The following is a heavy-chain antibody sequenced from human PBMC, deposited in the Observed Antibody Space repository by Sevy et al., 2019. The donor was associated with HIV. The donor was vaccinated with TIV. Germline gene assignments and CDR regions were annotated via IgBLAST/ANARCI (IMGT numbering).Heavy chain of an antibody. CDR3: ARANSGWNSALIY. V-gene: IGHV4-59*01. CDR2: FYYSGGT. J-gene: IGHJ4*02. CDR1: GDSISSYY. D-gene: IGHD5-12*01. Sequence: SETLSLTCTVSGDSISSYYWNWIRQPPGKGLEWIGYFYYSGGTNYSPSLGSRVTISVDKSQNQVSLKLGSVTATDTAVYYCARANSGWNSALIYWGQGSQVTVSS.